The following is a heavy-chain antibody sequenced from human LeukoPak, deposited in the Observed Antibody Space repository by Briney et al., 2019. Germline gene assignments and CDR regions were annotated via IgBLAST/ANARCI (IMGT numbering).Heavy chain of an antibody. V-gene: IGHV3-30-3*01. Sequence: GGSLRLSCVGSGFTFSRYWLNWVRQAPGKGLEWVAVISYDGSNKYYADSVKGRFTISRDNSKNTLYLQMNSLRAEDTAVYYCARIRVGSSGWYYFDYWGQGTLVTVSS. CDR1: GFTFSRYW. CDR3: ARIRVGSSGWYYFDY. D-gene: IGHD6-19*01. J-gene: IGHJ4*02. CDR2: ISYDGSNK.